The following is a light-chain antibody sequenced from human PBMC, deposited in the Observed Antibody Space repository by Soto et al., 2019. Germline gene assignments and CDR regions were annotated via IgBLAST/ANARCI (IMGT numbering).Light chain of an antibody. V-gene: IGKV4-1*01. CDR2: WAS. J-gene: IGKJ4*01. CDR1: ESVLYSSNNKNY. Sequence: DIVMTQSPDSLAVSLGERATINCKSSESVLYSSNNKNYLAWYQQKSGQPPKLLIYWASTRESGVPDRFSGSGSGTDFTLTISSLQAEDVAVYYCQQYYSTPPLTFGGGTKVDI. CDR3: QQYYSTPPLT.